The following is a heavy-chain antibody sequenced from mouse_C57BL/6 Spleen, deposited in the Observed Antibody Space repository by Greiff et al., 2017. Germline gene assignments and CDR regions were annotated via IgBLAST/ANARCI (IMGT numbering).Heavy chain of an antibody. CDR3: ARGAYGYHFDY. J-gene: IGHJ2*01. V-gene: IGHV1-52*01. Sequence: QVQLQQPGAELVRPGSSVKLSCKASGYTFTSYWMHWVKQRPIQGLEWIGNIDPSDSETHYNQKFKDKATLTVDKSSSTAYMQLSSLTSEDSAVYYCARGAYGYHFDYWGQGTTLTVSS. CDR1: GYTFTSYW. D-gene: IGHD2-2*01. CDR2: IDPSDSET.